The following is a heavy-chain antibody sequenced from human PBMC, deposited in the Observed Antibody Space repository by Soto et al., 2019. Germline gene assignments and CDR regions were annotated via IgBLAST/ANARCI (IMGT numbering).Heavy chain of an antibody. CDR2: IYYSGST. Sequence: KTSETLSLTCTVSGGSISSYYWSWIRQPPGKGLEWIGYIYYSGSTNYNPSLKSRVTISVDTSKNQFSLKLSSVTAADTAVYYCARVPAAAPYYYGMDVWGQGTTVTVSS. J-gene: IGHJ6*02. D-gene: IGHD6-13*01. CDR3: ARVPAAAPYYYGMDV. V-gene: IGHV4-59*01. CDR1: GGSISSYY.